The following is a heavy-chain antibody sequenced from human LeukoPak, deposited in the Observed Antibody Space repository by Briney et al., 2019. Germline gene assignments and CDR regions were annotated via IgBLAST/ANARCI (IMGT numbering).Heavy chain of an antibody. V-gene: IGHV3-21*01. J-gene: IGHJ4*02. CDR3: ARLGEEYYDSNGYPDY. CDR1: GFTFSSYS. Sequence: PGGSLRLSCAASGFTFSSYSMNWVRQAPGKWLEWVSSISSSSSYIYYADSVKGRFTISRDNAKNSLYLQMNSLRAEDTAVYYCARLGEEYYDSNGYPDYWGEGTLVTVSS. D-gene: IGHD3-22*01. CDR2: ISSSSSYI.